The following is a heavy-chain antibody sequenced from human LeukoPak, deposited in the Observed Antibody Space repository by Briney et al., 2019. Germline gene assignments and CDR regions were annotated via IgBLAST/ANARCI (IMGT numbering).Heavy chain of an antibody. V-gene: IGHV3-23*01. D-gene: IGHD4-17*01. Sequence: HTGGSLRLSCAASGFTFSSYAMSWVRQAPGKGLEWVSAISGSGVTSYYADSVKGRFTISRDNSKNTLYLQMNSLRAEDTAVYYCAKSPIALDYGSHYYYYYMDVWGKGTTVTVSS. CDR1: GFTFSSYA. CDR3: AKSPIALDYGSHYYYYYMDV. J-gene: IGHJ6*03. CDR2: ISGSGVTS.